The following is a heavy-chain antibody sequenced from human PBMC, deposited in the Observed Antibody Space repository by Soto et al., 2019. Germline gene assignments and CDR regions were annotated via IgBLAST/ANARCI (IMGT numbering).Heavy chain of an antibody. CDR3: ARRSSSWYFDC. J-gene: IGHJ4*02. D-gene: IGHD6-13*01. V-gene: IGHV3-23*01. CDR2: ISGSGGST. CDR1: GFTFSSYA. Sequence: EVQLLESGGGLVQPGGSLRLSCAASGFTFSSYAMNWVRQAPGKGLEWVSVISGSGGSTYYTDSVKGRFTISRDNSKITLYLQMTSLRAEDTAVYYCARRSSSWYFDCWGQGTRVTVSS.